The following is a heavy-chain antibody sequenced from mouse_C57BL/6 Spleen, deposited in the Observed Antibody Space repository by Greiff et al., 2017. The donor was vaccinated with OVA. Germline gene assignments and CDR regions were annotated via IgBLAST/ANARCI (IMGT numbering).Heavy chain of an antibody. J-gene: IGHJ4*01. CDR3: ARGGSTTVVDYYAMDY. D-gene: IGHD1-1*01. CDR1: GYTFTSYW. CDR2: IDPNSGGT. V-gene: IGHV1-72*01. Sequence: VQLQQSGAELVKPGASVKLSCKASGYTFTSYWMHWVKQRPGRGLEWIGRIDPNSGGTKYNEKFKSKATLTVDKPSSTAYMQLSSLTSEDSAVYYCARGGSTTVVDYYAMDYWGQGTSVTVSS.